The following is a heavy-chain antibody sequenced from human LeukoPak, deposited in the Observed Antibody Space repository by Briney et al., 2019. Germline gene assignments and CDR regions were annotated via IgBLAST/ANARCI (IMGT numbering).Heavy chain of an antibody. CDR3: AKGGPQSFDY. CDR2: ISGSGGST. CDR1: GFTFSDSA. J-gene: IGHJ4*02. Sequence: GGSLRLSCAVSGFTFSDSAMSWVRQAPGRGLEWVSTISGSGGSTSSADSVKGRFTISRDNSRTTLYLQMNTLRAEDTAIYYCAKGGPQSFDYWGQGTLVTVSS. V-gene: IGHV3-23*01.